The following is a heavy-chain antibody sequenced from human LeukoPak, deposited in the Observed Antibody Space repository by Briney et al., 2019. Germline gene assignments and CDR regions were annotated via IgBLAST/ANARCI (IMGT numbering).Heavy chain of an antibody. D-gene: IGHD3-22*01. CDR3: ARGGRYSDSSGYCSFDY. CDR2: INPNSGGT. V-gene: IGHV1-2*02. J-gene: IGHJ4*02. CDR1: GYTFTGYY. Sequence: GGSVKVSCKASGYTFTGYYMHWVRQAPGQGLEWMGWINPNSGGTNYAQKFQGRVTMTRDTSISTAYMELSRLRSDDTAVYYCARGGRYSDSSGYCSFDYWGQGTMVNVSS.